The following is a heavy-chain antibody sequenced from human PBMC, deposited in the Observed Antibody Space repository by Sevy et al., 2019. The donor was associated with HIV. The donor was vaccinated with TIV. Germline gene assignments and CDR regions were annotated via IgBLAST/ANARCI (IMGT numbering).Heavy chain of an antibody. CDR3: ARELDDFWSGYQY. V-gene: IGHV1-2*02. Sequence: ASVKVSCKASGYSFTAYFLHWLRQAPGQGLEWMGWINPSTGGTMSAQNFQGRVTMTRDTSISTAYMQLSGLKSDDTAVYYCARELDDFWSGYQYWGQGSLVTVSS. CDR2: INPSTGGT. J-gene: IGHJ4*02. CDR1: GYSFTAYF. D-gene: IGHD3-3*01.